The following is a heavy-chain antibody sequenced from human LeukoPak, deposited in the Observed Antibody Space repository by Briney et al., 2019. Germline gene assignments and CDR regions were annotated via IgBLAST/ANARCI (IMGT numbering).Heavy chain of an antibody. D-gene: IGHD6-6*01. J-gene: IGHJ5*02. V-gene: IGHV4-30-4*01. Sequence: SQTLSLTCTVSGGSISSGDYYWSWIRQPPGKGLEWIAYMYYSGSTYYNPSLKSRVTMSADTSKNQLSLKLSSVTAADTAVYYCARVMAARREDLNWFDPWGQGTLVTVSS. CDR2: MYYSGST. CDR1: GGSISSGDYY. CDR3: ARVMAARREDLNWFDP.